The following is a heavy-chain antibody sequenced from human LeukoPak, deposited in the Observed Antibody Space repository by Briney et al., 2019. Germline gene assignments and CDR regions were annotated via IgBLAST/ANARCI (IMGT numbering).Heavy chain of an antibody. CDR1: GFTFSSYA. D-gene: IGHD6-25*01. J-gene: IGHJ4*02. CDR2: ISGSGGST. Sequence: GGSLRLSCAASGFTFSSYAMSWVRQAPGKGLEWVSAISGSGGSTYYADSVKGRFTISRDTSKNTLYLQMNSLRAEDAAVYYCAKDHRAWAAAPLCRFEYWGQGTLVTVSP. CDR3: AKDHRAWAAAPLCRFEY. V-gene: IGHV3-23*01.